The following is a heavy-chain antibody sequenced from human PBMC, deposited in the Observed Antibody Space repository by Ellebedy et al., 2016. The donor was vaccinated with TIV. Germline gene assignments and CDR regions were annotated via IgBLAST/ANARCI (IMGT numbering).Heavy chain of an antibody. V-gene: IGHV4-39*01. CDR2: IYYSGAT. J-gene: IGHJ4*02. CDR3: ARLRYNSDNYFDN. CDR1: GVSISTPQNY. Sequence: SETLSLTXTVSGVSISTPQNYWGWVRQPPGKGLEWIATIYYSGATFYNPSLKSRVTISVDTSNTQFSLKLNSLSAADTAVYYCARLRYNSDNYFDNWGRGTLVIVSS. D-gene: IGHD1-1*01.